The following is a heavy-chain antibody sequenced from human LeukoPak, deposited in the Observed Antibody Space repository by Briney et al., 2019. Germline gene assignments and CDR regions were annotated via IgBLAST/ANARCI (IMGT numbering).Heavy chain of an antibody. CDR1: GFSFTSFS. V-gene: IGHV3-30*04. CDR2: ISFDGTTK. CDR3: ARRWDSSGPIDY. J-gene: IGHJ4*01. Sequence: GGSLRLSCAVSGFSFTSFSIHWVRHTPDKGLEWLAVISFDGTTKYYADSVKGRFTISRDNSKNTVFLQMNSLRFEDTALYFCARRWDSSGPIDYWGQGTLVSVSS. D-gene: IGHD3-22*01.